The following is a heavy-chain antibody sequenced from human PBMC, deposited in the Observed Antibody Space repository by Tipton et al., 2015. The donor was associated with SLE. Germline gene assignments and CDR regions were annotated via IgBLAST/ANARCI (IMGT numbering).Heavy chain of an antibody. D-gene: IGHD4-17*01. CDR3: ARADALTVTHPIGFDI. CDR1: GGSISSYY. CDR2: IYTSGST. Sequence: TLSLTCIVSGGSISSYYWSWIRQPPGKGLEWIGYIYTSGSTNYNPSLTSRVTISVDTSKNQFSLKLSSVTAADTAVYYCARADALTVTHPIGFDIWGQGTMVTVSS. V-gene: IGHV4-59*01. J-gene: IGHJ3*02.